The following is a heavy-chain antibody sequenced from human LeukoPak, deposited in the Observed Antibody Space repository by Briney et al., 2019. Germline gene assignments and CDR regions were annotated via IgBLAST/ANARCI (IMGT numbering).Heavy chain of an antibody. Sequence: NPSQTLSLTCTVSGGSISSGDYYWSWIRQPPGKGLEWIGYIYYSGGTYYNPSLKSRVTISVDTSKNQFSLKLSSVTAADTAVYYCARGYSSSLMSFDYWGQGTLVTVSS. D-gene: IGHD6-13*01. CDR2: IYYSGGT. CDR1: GGSISSGDYY. V-gene: IGHV4-30-4*01. CDR3: ARGYSSSLMSFDY. J-gene: IGHJ4*02.